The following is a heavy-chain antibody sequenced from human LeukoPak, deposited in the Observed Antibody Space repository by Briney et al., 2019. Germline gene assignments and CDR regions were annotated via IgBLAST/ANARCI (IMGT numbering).Heavy chain of an antibody. D-gene: IGHD2-15*01. CDR2: VSHSGTT. Sequence: SETLSLTCSVSGHSITTGYLWAWIRQSPGKGLEWIASVSHSGTTYYNPPLKSRVTISLDTSRNQLSLKLSSVTAADTAVYYCVTDVLLCGGNICNFFDPWGQGTLVTVSS. J-gene: IGHJ5*01. CDR3: VTDVLLCGGNICNFFDP. V-gene: IGHV4-38-2*02. CDR1: GHSITTGYL.